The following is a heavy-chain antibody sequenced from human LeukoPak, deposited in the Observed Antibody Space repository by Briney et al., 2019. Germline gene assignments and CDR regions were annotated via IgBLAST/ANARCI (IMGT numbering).Heavy chain of an antibody. CDR1: GGTFSSYA. D-gene: IGHD4-17*01. CDR2: IIPIFGTA. J-gene: IGHJ5*02. V-gene: IGHV1-69*13. CDR3: ARIYGDYGYWFDP. Sequence: SVKVSCKAPGGTFSSYAISWVRQAPGQGLEWMGGIIPIFGTANYAQKFQGRVTITADESTSTAYMELSSLRSEDTAVYYCARIYGDYGYWFDPWGQGTLVTVSS.